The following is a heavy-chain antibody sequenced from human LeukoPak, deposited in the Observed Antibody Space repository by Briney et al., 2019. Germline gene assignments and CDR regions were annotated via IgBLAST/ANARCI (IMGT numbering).Heavy chain of an antibody. CDR1: GFTFSSYS. V-gene: IGHV3-21*01. CDR2: ISSSSSYI. D-gene: IGHD2-15*01. CDR3: ARGPLYCSGGSCYWGFDY. Sequence: GGSLRLSCAASGFTFSSYSMNWVRQAPGKGLEWVSSISSSSSYIYYADSVKGRFTISRDNAKNSLYLQMNSLRAEDTAVYYCARGPLYCSGGSCYWGFDYWGQGTLVTVSS. J-gene: IGHJ4*02.